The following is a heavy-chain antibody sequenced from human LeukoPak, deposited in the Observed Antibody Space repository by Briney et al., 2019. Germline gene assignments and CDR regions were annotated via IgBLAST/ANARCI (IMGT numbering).Heavy chain of an antibody. CDR2: LYYGGST. V-gene: IGHV4-30-4*08. J-gene: IGHJ4*02. D-gene: IGHD3-10*02. CDR1: GGCISRGDYY. Sequence: SETLSLTRTVSGGCISRGDYYWSWTRPPPGKGLEWIGYLYYGGSTYYNPSLKSRVTISVDTSKNQFSLKLSSVAAADTVVYYCADVRRGYWGQGTLVTVSS. CDR3: ADVRRGY.